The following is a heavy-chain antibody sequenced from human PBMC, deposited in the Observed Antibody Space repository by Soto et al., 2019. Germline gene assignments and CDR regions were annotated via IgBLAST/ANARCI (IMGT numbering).Heavy chain of an antibody. CDR3: ARACPMTPPPRGRPSRNYGMDV. V-gene: IGHV3-48*02. CDR2: ISSSSSTI. Sequence: PGGSLRLSCAASGFTFSSYSMNWVRQAPGKGLEWVSYISSSSSTIYYADSVKGRFTISRDNAKNSLYLQMNSLRDEDTAVYYCARACPMTPPPRGRPSRNYGMDVWGQGTTVTVSS. CDR1: GFTFSSYS. D-gene: IGHD3-22*01. J-gene: IGHJ6*02.